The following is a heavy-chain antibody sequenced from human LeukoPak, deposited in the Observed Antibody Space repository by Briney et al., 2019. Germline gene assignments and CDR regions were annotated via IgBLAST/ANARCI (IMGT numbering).Heavy chain of an antibody. D-gene: IGHD3-16*01. CDR2: INHSGST. V-gene: IGHV4-34*01. Sequence: SSETLSLTCAVYGGSLSGYYWSWIRQPPGKELEWIGEINHSGSTNYNPSLKSRVTISVDTSKNQFSLKLSSVTAADTAVYYCARASFGSLWYFDLWGSGTLVTVSS. J-gene: IGHJ2*01. CDR1: GGSLSGYY. CDR3: ARASFGSLWYFDL.